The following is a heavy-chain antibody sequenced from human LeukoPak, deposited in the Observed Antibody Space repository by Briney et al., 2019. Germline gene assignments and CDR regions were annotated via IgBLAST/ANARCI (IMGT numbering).Heavy chain of an antibody. CDR2: IYTSGST. V-gene: IGHV4-4*07. CDR3: ARVGGSTVPHGYYYYYYMDV. Sequence: SSETLSLTCTVSGGSISSYYWSWIRQPAGKGLEWIGRIYTSGSTNYNPSLKSRVTMSVDTSKNQFSLKLSSVTAADTAVYYCARVGGSTVPHGYYYYYYMDVWGKGTTVTVSS. D-gene: IGHD3-16*01. CDR1: GGSISSYY. J-gene: IGHJ6*03.